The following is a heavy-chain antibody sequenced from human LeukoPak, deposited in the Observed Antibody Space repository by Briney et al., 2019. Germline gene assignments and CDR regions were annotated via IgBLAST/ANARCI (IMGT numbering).Heavy chain of an antibody. J-gene: IGHJ2*01. V-gene: IGHV3-23*01. CDR3: AKEPTSRGSGRGYFDL. CDR2: ISPSGGST. Sequence: GGSLRLSCAASGFTFTSYAMSWVRQAPGKGLEWVSAISPSGGSTYYPDSVKGRFTISRDNTKNTLYLQVNSLRAEDTAVYFCAKEPTSRGSGRGYFDLWGRGTLVTVPS. D-gene: IGHD6-19*01. CDR1: GFTFTSYA.